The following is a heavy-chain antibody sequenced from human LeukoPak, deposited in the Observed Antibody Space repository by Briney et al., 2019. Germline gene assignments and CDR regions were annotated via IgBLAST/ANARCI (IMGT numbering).Heavy chain of an antibody. CDR1: GFTFSSYG. V-gene: IGHV3-30*02. J-gene: IGHJ4*02. CDR2: TRYDGRNK. CDR3: GREGGQCSSSSRLVY. Sequence: GGSLRLSCVASGFTFSSYGIHWVRQAPGKGLEGVAFTRYDGRNKYYADSVKGRFTISRDNPKNTVYLQMKSLRTEDTAVYYCGREGGQCSSSSRLVYWGQGTLVTVSS. D-gene: IGHD6-6*01.